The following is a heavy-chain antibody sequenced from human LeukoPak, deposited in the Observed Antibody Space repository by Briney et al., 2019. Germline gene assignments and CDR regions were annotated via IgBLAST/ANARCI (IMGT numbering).Heavy chain of an antibody. CDR3: ARDGWFGDYNWFDP. V-gene: IGHV3-48*01. J-gene: IGHJ5*02. CDR2: ISSASNTI. Sequence: PGESLRLSCAASGFTFSSYSMNWVRQAPGKGLEWISYISSASNTIYHADSVKGRFTISRDNAKNSVYLQMNSLRAEDTAMYYCARDGWFGDYNWFDPWGQGTLVTVSS. CDR1: GFTFSSYS. D-gene: IGHD3-10*01.